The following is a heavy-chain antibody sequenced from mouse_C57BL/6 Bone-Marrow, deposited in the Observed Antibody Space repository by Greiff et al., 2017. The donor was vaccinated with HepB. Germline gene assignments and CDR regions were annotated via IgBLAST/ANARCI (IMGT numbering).Heavy chain of an antibody. CDR1: GFSLTSYG. J-gene: IGHJ4*01. CDR3: ARNDYGSRYYAMDY. CDR2: IWSGGST. D-gene: IGHD1-1*01. V-gene: IGHV2-2*01. Sequence: VKLVESGPGLVQPSQSLSITCTVSGFSLTSYGVHWVRQSPGKGLEWLGVIWSGGSTDYNAAFISRLSISKDNSKSQVFFKMNSLQADDTAIYYCARNDYGSRYYAMDYWGQGTSVTVSS.